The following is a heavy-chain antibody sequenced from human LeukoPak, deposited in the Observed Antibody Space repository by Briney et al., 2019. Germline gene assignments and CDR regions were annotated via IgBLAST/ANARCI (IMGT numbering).Heavy chain of an antibody. V-gene: IGHV6-1*01. Sequence: SQTLSLTCAISGDSVSSNSAAWNWIRQSPSRGLEWLGRTYYRSKWYNDYAVSVKSRITINPDTSKNQFSLQLNSVTPEDTAVYYCARGALQLGSSGWNFDYWGQGTLVTVSS. J-gene: IGHJ4*02. CDR3: ARGALQLGSSGWNFDY. CDR1: GDSVSSNSAA. D-gene: IGHD6-19*01. CDR2: TYYRSKWYN.